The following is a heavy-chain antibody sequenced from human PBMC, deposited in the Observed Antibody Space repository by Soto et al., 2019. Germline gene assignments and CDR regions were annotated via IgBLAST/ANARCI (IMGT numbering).Heavy chain of an antibody. CDR3: ARDGVYCSGGSCYWGYNWFDP. J-gene: IGHJ5*02. D-gene: IGHD2-15*01. CDR2: INPSGGST. CDR1: GYTFTIYY. V-gene: IGHV1-46*01. Sequence: ASLKVSCKASGYTFTIYYMHWVRRAPGQGLEWMGIINPSGGSTSYAQKFQGRVTMTRDTSTSTVYMELSSLRSEDTAVYYCARDGVYCSGGSCYWGYNWFDPWGQGTLVTVSS.